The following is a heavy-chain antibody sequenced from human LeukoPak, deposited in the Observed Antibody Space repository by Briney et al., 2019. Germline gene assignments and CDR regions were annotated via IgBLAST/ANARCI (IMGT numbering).Heavy chain of an antibody. Sequence: GGSLRLSCAASGFTFSSYSMNWVRQAPGKGLEWVSAISGSGGSTYYADSVKGRFTISRDNSKNTLYLQMNSLRAEDTAVYYCAKGDRIAAAGTFDYWGQGTLVTVSS. CDR3: AKGDRIAAAGTFDY. J-gene: IGHJ4*02. CDR1: GFTFSSYS. V-gene: IGHV3-23*01. D-gene: IGHD6-13*01. CDR2: ISGSGGST.